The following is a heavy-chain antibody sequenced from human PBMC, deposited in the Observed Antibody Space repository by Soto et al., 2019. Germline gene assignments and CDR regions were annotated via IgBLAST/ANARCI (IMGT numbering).Heavy chain of an antibody. J-gene: IGHJ5*02. CDR1: GFTLSSYR. V-gene: IGHV3-21*01. Sequence: GGSLRLSCAASGFTLSSYRMNWVRQAPGKGLEWVSSISSSSSYIYYADSVKGRFNISRDDAKNSLYLQMNSLRAEDTAVYYCAREMTKWGPWGQGSLVTVSS. CDR2: ISSSSSYI. D-gene: IGHD7-27*01. CDR3: AREMTKWGP.